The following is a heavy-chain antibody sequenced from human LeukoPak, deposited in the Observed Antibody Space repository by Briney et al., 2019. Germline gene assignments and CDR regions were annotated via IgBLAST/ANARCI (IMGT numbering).Heavy chain of an antibody. CDR3: ARDRFESKGRYYDFWSGNPHSDY. Sequence: ASVKVSCKASGGTFSSYAISWVRQAPGQGLEWMGRIIPIFGTANYAQKFQGRVTITTDESTSTAYMELSSLRSEDTAVYYCARDRFESKGRYYDFWSGNPHSDYWGQGTLVTVSS. D-gene: IGHD3-3*01. CDR2: IIPIFGTA. V-gene: IGHV1-69*05. J-gene: IGHJ4*02. CDR1: GGTFSSYA.